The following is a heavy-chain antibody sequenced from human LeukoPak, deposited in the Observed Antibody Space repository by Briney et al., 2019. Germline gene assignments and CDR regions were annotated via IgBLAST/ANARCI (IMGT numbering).Heavy chain of an antibody. V-gene: IGHV3-21*01. Sequence: GGSLRLSCAASGFTFSSYSMNWVRQAPGKGLEWVSSISSSSSYIYYAGSVKGRFTISRDNAKNSLYLQMNSLRAEDTAVYYCARGGPYGSGSFVDYWGQGTLVTVSS. CDR2: ISSSSSYI. CDR1: GFTFSSYS. D-gene: IGHD3-10*01. J-gene: IGHJ4*02. CDR3: ARGGPYGSGSFVDY.